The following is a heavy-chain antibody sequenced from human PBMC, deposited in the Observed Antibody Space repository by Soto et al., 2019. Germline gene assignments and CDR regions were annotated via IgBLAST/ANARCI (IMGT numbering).Heavy chain of an antibody. CDR2: INPSSGDT. D-gene: IGHD2-2*01. Sequence: QEQLVQSGAEVKTPGASVNVSCKASGYSLTKYYVHWVRQAPGQGLEWMAIINPSSGDTTYAQKFQGRVTVTSNTSPGTVYMELRSLTSEDTAIYYCARDPKIPANAIHDGRWGQGTLVTVSS. V-gene: IGHV1-46*01. CDR3: ARDPKIPANAIHDGR. J-gene: IGHJ4*02. CDR1: GYSLTKYY.